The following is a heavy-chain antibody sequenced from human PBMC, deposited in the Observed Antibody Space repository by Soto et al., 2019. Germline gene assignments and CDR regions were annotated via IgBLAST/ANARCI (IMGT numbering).Heavy chain of an antibody. V-gene: IGHV1-69*01. Sequence: QVQLVQSGAEVKKPGSSVKVSCKASGGTFSSYAISWVRQAPGQGLEWMGGIIPIFGTANYAQKFQGRVTITADESTSTAYMERSSLRSEDTAVYYCARDSEYCSSTSCYVGEGYYYGMDVWGQGTTVTVSS. CDR3: ARDSEYCSSTSCYVGEGYYYGMDV. J-gene: IGHJ6*02. CDR2: IIPIFGTA. D-gene: IGHD2-2*01. CDR1: GGTFSSYA.